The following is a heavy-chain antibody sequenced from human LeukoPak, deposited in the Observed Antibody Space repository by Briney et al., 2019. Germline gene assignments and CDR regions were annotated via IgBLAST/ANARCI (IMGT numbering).Heavy chain of an antibody. J-gene: IGHJ5*02. Sequence: ASVKVSCKASGYTFTGYYMHWVRQAPGQGLEWMGWINPNSGGTNYAQKFQGRVTTTRDTSISTAYMELSRLRSDDTAVYYCARDALYCSSTSCHLNWFDPWGQGTLVTVSS. CDR3: ARDALYCSSTSCHLNWFDP. CDR1: GYTFTGYY. V-gene: IGHV1-2*02. D-gene: IGHD2-2*01. CDR2: INPNSGGT.